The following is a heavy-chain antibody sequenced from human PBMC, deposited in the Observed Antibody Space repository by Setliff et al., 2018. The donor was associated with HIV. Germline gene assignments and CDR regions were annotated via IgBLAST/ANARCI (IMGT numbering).Heavy chain of an antibody. J-gene: IGHJ4*02. V-gene: IGHV3-15*01. CDR3: ASALPRFTYDSSDHYSEY. D-gene: IGHD3-22*01. CDR1: GFTFSNAW. Sequence: PGGSLRLSCAASGFTFSNAWMSWVRQAPGKGLEWVGHIKSKTDGGTTDYAAPVKGRFTISRDDSKNTLYLQMNSLKTEDTAVYYCASALPRFTYDSSDHYSEYWGQGTLVTVSS. CDR2: IKSKTDGGTT.